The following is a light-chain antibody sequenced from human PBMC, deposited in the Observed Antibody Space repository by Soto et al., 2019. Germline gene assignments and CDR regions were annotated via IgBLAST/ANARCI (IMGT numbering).Light chain of an antibody. CDR3: QQYNNWPQIT. CDR2: GIS. CDR1: QSVGYK. Sequence: EIVMTQSPATLSVSPGQRATLSCRASQSVGYKLAWYQQKPGQAPSLLIHGISTRATGIPARFSGSGSGTEFTLTISSLQSEDFAVYYCQQYNNWPQITFGQGTRLEIK. V-gene: IGKV3-15*01. J-gene: IGKJ5*01.